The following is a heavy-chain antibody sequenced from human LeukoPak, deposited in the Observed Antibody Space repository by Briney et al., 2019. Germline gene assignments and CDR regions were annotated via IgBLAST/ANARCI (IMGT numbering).Heavy chain of an antibody. D-gene: IGHD3-22*01. CDR3: ARDGFDYYDSSGYYYFDS. CDR2: ISTSGGGI. CDR1: GFTFSDYY. V-gene: IGHV3-23*01. J-gene: IGHJ4*02. Sequence: GGSLRLSCAASGFTFSDYYMSWIRQAPGKGLEWVSGISTSGGGIYYADSVKGRFTISRDNSMNTLYLQMYSLRADDTAVYYCARDGFDYYDSSGYYYFDSWGQGTLVTVSS.